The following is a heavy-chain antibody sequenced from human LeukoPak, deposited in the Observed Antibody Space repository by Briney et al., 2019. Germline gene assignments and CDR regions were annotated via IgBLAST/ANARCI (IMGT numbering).Heavy chain of an antibody. J-gene: IGHJ4*02. CDR3: ARLDDILIGYYRGPPGYFDY. V-gene: IGHV4-39*01. CDR1: GGSFSGYY. CDR2: IYYSGST. Sequence: SETLSLTCAVYGGSFSGYYWGWIRQPPGKGLEWIGSIYYSGSTYYNPSLKSRVTISVDTSKNQFSLKLSSVTAADTAVYYCARLDDILIGYYRGPPGYFDYWGQGTLVTVSS. D-gene: IGHD3-9*01.